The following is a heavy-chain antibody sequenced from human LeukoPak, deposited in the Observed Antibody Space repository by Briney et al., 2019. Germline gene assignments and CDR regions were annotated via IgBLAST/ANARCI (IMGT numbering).Heavy chain of an antibody. V-gene: IGHV3-48*03. CDR1: GFILSTSE. J-gene: IGHJ4*02. CDR3: TRGSLEY. Sequence: GGSLRLSCVASGFILSTSEMNWVRQAPGKGLEWVSFIASDGTIYYADSVKGRFTLSRDNAKNSLYLQMNSLRAEDTAVYYCTRGSLEYWGQGTLVTVSS. CDR2: IASDGTI.